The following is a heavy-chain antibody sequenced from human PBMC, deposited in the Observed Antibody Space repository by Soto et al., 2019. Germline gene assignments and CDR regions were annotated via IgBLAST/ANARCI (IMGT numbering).Heavy chain of an antibody. CDR1: GFTFSSYG. CDR2: ISYDGSNK. D-gene: IGHD3-22*01. J-gene: IGHJ2*01. Sequence: QVQLVESGGGVVQPGRSLRLSCAASGFTFSSYGMHWVRQAPGKGLEWVAVISYDGSNKYYADSVKGRFTISRDNSKNTLYLQMNSLRAEDTAVYYCAKAAAGGGVDYYYSSGYDWYFDLWGRGTLVTVSS. V-gene: IGHV3-30*18. CDR3: AKAAAGGGVDYYYSSGYDWYFDL.